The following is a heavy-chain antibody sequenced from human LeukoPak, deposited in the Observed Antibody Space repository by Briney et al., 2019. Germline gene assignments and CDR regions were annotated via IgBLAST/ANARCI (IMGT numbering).Heavy chain of an antibody. D-gene: IGHD3-22*01. CDR1: GFTLSSYA. V-gene: IGHV3-48*04. J-gene: IGHJ4*02. Sequence: PGGSLRLSCAASGFTLSSYAMSWVRQAPGKGLEWVSYISRSGNTIYYADSLKGRFTISRDNAKTSLYLQMNSLRAEDTAVYYCARGYYYDTSGYGSIFDYWGQGTLVTVSS. CDR2: ISRSGNTI. CDR3: ARGYYYDTSGYGSIFDY.